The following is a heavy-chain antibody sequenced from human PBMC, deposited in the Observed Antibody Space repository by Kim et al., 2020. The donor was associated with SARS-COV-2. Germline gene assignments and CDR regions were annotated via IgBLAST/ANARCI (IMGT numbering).Heavy chain of an antibody. V-gene: IGHV3-23*01. D-gene: IGHD2-2*02. J-gene: IGHJ4*02. Sequence: GGSLRLSCAASGFSFNNYAMTWVRQAPGKGLEWVSIVSGSGDSTYYADSVKGRFTISRDNSKNTLSLQMNSLRADDTAIYYCARWDCSSISCYTADCWGRGTLVTVSS. CDR3: ARWDCSSISCYTADC. CDR2: VSGSGDST. CDR1: GFSFNNYA.